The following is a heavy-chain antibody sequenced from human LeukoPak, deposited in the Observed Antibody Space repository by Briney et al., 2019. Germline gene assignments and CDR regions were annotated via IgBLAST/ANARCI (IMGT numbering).Heavy chain of an antibody. J-gene: IGHJ4*02. CDR3: AKDRSSHDYGGNYDY. D-gene: IGHD5-12*01. CDR2: ISYDGSNK. Sequence: PGRSLRLSCAASALTFSIYCMHWVRHAPGRGRECVAVISYDGSNKYYTDSVKDRFTISRDNSKHTLYRQMNSQIAEHTAVYYCAKDRSSHDYGGNYDYWREGTILTVSS. V-gene: IGHV3-30*18. CDR1: ALTFSIYC.